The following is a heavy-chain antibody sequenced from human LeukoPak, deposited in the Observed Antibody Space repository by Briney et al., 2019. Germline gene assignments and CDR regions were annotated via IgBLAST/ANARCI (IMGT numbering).Heavy chain of an antibody. Sequence: SETLSLTCAVYGGSFSGYYWSWIRQPRGKGLEWIGEINHSGSTNYNPSLKSRVTISVDTSKNQFSLKLSSVTAADTAVYYCARGPYYDSSGGYWGQGTLVTVSS. V-gene: IGHV4-34*01. D-gene: IGHD3-22*01. CDR2: INHSGST. J-gene: IGHJ4*02. CDR1: GGSFSGYY. CDR3: ARGPYYDSSGGY.